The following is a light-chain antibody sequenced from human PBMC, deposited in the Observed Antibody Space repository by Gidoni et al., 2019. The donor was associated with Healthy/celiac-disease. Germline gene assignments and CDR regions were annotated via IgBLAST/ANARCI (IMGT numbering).Light chain of an antibody. Sequence: IVLTQSPATLSLSPWERATLSCSASQSVSSYLAWYQQKPGQAPRLLIYYASNRATGITARFSGSGSGTDLTLTIISLEHEDFSVYYCQQRSNWPSTFGQGTRLEIK. CDR2: YAS. CDR1: QSVSSY. J-gene: IGKJ5*01. CDR3: QQRSNWPST. V-gene: IGKV3-11*01.